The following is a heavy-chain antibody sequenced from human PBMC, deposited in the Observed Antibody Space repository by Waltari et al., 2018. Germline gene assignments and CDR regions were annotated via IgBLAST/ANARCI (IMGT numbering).Heavy chain of an antibody. J-gene: IGHJ3*02. V-gene: IGHV4-39*07. CDR2: IYYSGST. CDR3: ARDCGYDFWSGYPYAFKI. Sequence: QLQLQESGPGLVMPSETLSLTCTVPGGSISSSSYYWGWIRQPPGQGLEWIGRIYYSGSTYYNPSRKSRVTISVDPSKTQFSRTLSLVTGADTAVHYCARDCGYDFWSGYPYAFKIRGQGTMVTGSS. CDR1: GGSISSSSYY. D-gene: IGHD3-3*01.